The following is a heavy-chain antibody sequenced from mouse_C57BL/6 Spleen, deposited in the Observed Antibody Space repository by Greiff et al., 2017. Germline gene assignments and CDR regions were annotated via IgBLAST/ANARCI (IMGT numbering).Heavy chain of an antibody. D-gene: IGHD1-1*01. J-gene: IGHJ4*01. CDR1: GYTFTSYW. CDR3: ARYITTVVDYYAMDY. CDR2: IDPSDSYT. Sequence: QVQLQQPGAELVRPGTSVKLSCKASGYTFTSYWMHWVKQRPGQGLEWIGVIDPSDSYTNYNQKFKGKATLTVDTSSSTAYMQLSSLTSEDSAVYYCARYITTVVDYYAMDYWGQGTSVTVSS. V-gene: IGHV1-59*01.